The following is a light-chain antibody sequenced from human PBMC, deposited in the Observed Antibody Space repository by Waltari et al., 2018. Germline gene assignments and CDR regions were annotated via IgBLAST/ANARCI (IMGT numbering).Light chain of an antibody. J-gene: IGKJ1*01. CDR1: QSVLYSSNNKNY. CDR2: WAW. Sequence: DIVMTQSPDSLAVSLGERATINCKSSQSVLYSSNNKNYLAWYQQKPGQPPKLLIYWAWTRESGVPDRFGGSGSGTDFTLTISSLQAEDVAVYYCQQYLSTPPTFGQGTKVEIK. CDR3: QQYLSTPPT. V-gene: IGKV4-1*01.